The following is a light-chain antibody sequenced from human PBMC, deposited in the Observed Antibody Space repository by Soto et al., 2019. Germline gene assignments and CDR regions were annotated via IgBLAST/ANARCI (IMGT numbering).Light chain of an antibody. V-gene: IGKV1-5*03. CDR1: ESIRYW. Sequence: IQMTHSPSTWSASVVYRSTITCRASESIRYWLAWFQQKPGKAPRLLSYEASRLESGVPSRISGSGSGTEFTLTISNLQPDDFATYYCQQFRTFGQGTKVDIK. J-gene: IGKJ1*01. CDR2: EAS. CDR3: QQFRT.